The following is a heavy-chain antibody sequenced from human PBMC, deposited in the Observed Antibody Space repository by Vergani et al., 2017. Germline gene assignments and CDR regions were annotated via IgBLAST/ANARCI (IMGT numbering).Heavy chain of an antibody. CDR1: GGSMSDFY. CDR3: ARGNCGVNCPKYNWLAP. D-gene: IGHD2-21*01. V-gene: IGHV4-4*07. CDR2: IYPNGNG. J-gene: IGHJ5*02. Sequence: QVHLQESGPGVVKPSDTLSLTCTVSGGSMSDFYWTWIRQPAGRGLEWIGRIYPNGNGNYNESLRSRLTMSIDTSRSHFSLSLSSVTAADTAVYYCARGNCGVNCPKYNWLAPWGRGILVTVSS.